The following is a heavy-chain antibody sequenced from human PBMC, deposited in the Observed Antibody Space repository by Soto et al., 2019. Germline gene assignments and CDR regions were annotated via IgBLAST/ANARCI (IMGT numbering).Heavy chain of an antibody. Sequence: PSVRVSCKAPRYTFTGYYMHWVRQSPGQGPEWMGWINPNSGGTNYAQKFQGWVTMTRDTSISTAYMELSRLRSDDTAVYYCARDWSSWYRPGYYYDMDVWGQGTTVTVSS. CDR2: INPNSGGT. CDR3: ARDWSSWYRPGYYYDMDV. CDR1: RYTFTGYY. D-gene: IGHD6-13*01. J-gene: IGHJ6*02. V-gene: IGHV1-2*04.